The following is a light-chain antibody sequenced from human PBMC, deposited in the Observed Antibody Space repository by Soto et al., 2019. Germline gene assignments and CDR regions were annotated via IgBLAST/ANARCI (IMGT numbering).Light chain of an antibody. Sequence: QSALAQLASVSGSPGQAITISCTGTSSDIGSYNRVSWYQQPPGTAPKLIIYEVNNRPSGVPDRFSGSKSGNTASLTISELQAEDEADYYCNSFTTSSAYVFGTGTKVTVL. CDR3: NSFTTSSAYV. V-gene: IGLV2-18*02. CDR2: EVN. J-gene: IGLJ1*01. CDR1: SSDIGSYNR.